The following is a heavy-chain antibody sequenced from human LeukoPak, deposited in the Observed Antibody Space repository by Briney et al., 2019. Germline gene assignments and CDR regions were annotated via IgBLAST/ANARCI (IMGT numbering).Heavy chain of an antibody. D-gene: IGHD5-18*01. J-gene: IGHJ4*02. CDR3: TRYSGRTDY. CDR1: GFTFGTYA. CDR2: IRSKTFGGTT. Sequence: GGSLRLSCTSSGFTFGTYAVSWFRQAPGKGLEWVAFIRSKTFGGTTEYAASVEGRFTITRDDSKSIAYLQMNSLKTEDTAEYYCTRYSGRTDYWGQGTLVTVS. V-gene: IGHV3-49*03.